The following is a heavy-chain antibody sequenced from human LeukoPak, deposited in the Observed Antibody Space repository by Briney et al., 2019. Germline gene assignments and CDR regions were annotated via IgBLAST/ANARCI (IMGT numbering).Heavy chain of an antibody. CDR3: ARDWWELDY. Sequence: GGSLRLSCAASGFTFSSYGMHWVRQAPGKGLEWVAFIRYDGINEYYVDSVKGRFTISRDNAKNSLYLQVNSLRAEDTAVYYCARDWWELDYWGQGTLVTVSS. CDR2: IRYDGINE. CDR1: GFTFSSYG. D-gene: IGHD1-26*01. V-gene: IGHV3-30*02. J-gene: IGHJ4*02.